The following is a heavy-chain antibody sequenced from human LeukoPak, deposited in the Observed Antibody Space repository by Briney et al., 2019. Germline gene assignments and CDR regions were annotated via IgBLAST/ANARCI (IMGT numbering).Heavy chain of an antibody. J-gene: IGHJ5*02. V-gene: IGHV4-34*09. Sequence: KPSETLSLTCAVYGGSFSGYYWSWIRQPPGKGLEWIGYIYYSGSTYYNLSLKSRVTISVDTSKNQFSLKLSSVTAADTAVYYCAREAGRYFSPWGQGTLVTVSS. CDR3: AREAGRYFSP. CDR1: GGSFSGYY. CDR2: IYYSGST. D-gene: IGHD3-9*01.